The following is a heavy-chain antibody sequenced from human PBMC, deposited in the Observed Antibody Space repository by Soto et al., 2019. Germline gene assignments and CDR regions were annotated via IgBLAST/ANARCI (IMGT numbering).Heavy chain of an antibody. CDR2: INAGNGNT. J-gene: IGHJ5*02. CDR1: GYTFTSYA. Sequence: GGSLKVSGTASGYTFTSYAMHWVRQAPGERPEWMGWINAGNGNTKYSQYFQCRVTITRDTSASTDYMEQSSLSSEDTAVYCCATLGHIAARSRSWGQGTLVSVS. V-gene: IGHV1-3*01. D-gene: IGHD6-6*01. CDR3: ATLGHIAARSRS.